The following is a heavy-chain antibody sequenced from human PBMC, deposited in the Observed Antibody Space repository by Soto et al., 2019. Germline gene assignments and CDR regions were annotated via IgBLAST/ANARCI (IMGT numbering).Heavy chain of an antibody. CDR1: AGSIGTYF. CDR3: ARGRGGTSDAFDI. CDR2: IYYSGTT. J-gene: IGHJ3*02. Sequence: SETLSLTCTVSAGSIGTYFCSLIRQPPGNGLEWIGYIYYSGTTNYNPSLKSRVTIFLDTSKNQFSLRLSSVTAADTAVYYCARGRGGTSDAFDIWGQGTLVTVSS. D-gene: IGHD1-26*01. V-gene: IGHV4-59*01.